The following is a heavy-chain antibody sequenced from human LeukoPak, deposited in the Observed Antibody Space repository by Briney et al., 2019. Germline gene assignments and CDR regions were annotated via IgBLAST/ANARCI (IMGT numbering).Heavy chain of an antibody. CDR2: IYYSGST. CDR1: GGSISSSSYY. Sequence: PSETLSLACTVSGGSISSSSYYWGWIRQPPGKGLEWIGSIYYSGSTYYNPSLKSRVTISVDKSKNQFSLKLSSVTAADTAVYYCASLETAKPQWLDTKDDYWGQGTLVTVSS. J-gene: IGHJ4*02. V-gene: IGHV4-39*07. CDR3: ASLETAKPQWLDTKDDY. D-gene: IGHD6-19*01.